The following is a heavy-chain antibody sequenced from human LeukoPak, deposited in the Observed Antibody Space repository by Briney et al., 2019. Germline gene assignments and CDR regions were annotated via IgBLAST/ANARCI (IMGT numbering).Heavy chain of an antibody. Sequence: PSETLSLTCAVYGGSFSGYYWSWIRQPPGKGLEWIGEINHSGSTNYNPSLKSRVTISVDTSKNQFSLKLSSVTAADTAVYYCATQGGCSSTSCYDNWFDPWGQETLVTVSS. D-gene: IGHD2-2*01. CDR2: INHSGST. J-gene: IGHJ5*02. V-gene: IGHV4-34*01. CDR3: ATQGGCSSTSCYDNWFDP. CDR1: GGSFSGYY.